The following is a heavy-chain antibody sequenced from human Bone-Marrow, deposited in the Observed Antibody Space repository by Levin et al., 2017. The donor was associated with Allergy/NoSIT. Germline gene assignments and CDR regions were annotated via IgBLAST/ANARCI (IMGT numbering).Heavy chain of an antibody. Sequence: PVASVKVSCKASGYRFNRFGITWVRQAPGQGLEWMGWISVYNGNTSYAKNLQGRVTLTTDTSTNTAYLELSSLTYDDTAVYYCATDRNWFHPWGQGTLVIVSS. CDR3: ATDRNWFHP. J-gene: IGHJ5*02. CDR2: ISVYNGNT. CDR1: GYRFNRFG. V-gene: IGHV1-18*01.